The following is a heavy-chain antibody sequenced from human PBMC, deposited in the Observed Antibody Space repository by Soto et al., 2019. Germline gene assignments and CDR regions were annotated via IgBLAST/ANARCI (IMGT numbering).Heavy chain of an antibody. D-gene: IGHD6-19*01. Sequence: QVQLQESGPGLVKPSGTLSLTCAVSSGSISSSNWWSWVRQAPGKGLEWIGEIYPSGSSNYNPSLKSRVTISVDKSQNQFSLKLSSVTAADTAVYYCARRTGWAQSSYYFDYWGQGTLVTVSS. CDR2: IYPSGSS. J-gene: IGHJ4*02. CDR3: ARRTGWAQSSYYFDY. CDR1: SGSISSSNW. V-gene: IGHV4-4*02.